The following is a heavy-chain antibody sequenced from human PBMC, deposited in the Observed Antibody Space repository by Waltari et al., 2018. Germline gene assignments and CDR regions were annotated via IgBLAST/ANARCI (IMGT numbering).Heavy chain of an antibody. CDR1: GGSISSGSYY. V-gene: IGHV4-61*09. CDR2: IYTSAST. Sequence: QVQLQESGPGLVKPSQTLSLTCTVSGGSISSGSYYWSWIRQPAGKGLEWIVNIYTSASTNSNPPPKSRVTISVDTSKNQFSLKLSSVTAADTAVYYCARGHSGYDSGPWFDPWGQGTLVTVSS. CDR3: ARGHSGYDSGPWFDP. J-gene: IGHJ5*02. D-gene: IGHD5-12*01.